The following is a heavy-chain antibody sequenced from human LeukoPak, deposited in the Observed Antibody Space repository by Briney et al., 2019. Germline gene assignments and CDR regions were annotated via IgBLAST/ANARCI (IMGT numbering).Heavy chain of an antibody. CDR1: GGSISSSSYY. J-gene: IGHJ5*02. V-gene: IGHV4-39*01. CDR2: IYYTGST. D-gene: IGHD3-10*01. CDR3: ARHLATGVRRFDP. Sequence: SATQSLTCTVSGGSISSSSYYWGWIRQPPGKGLEWIGSIYYTGSTYYNPSLKRPAPISVDRSHYQFSPKLSSVTAADTAVYYCARHLATGVRRFDPWGQGTLVTVSS.